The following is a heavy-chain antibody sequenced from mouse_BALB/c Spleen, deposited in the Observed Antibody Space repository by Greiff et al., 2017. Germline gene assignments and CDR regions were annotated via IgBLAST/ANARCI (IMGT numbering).Heavy chain of an antibody. CDR3: ARRYGNPAWFAY. J-gene: IGHJ3*01. D-gene: IGHD2-1*01. V-gene: IGHV2-9*02. Sequence: VQVVESGPGLVAPSQSLSITCTVSGFSLTSYGVHWVRQPPGKGLEWLGVIWAGGSTNYNSALMSRLSISKDNSKSQVFLKMNSLQTDDTAMYYCARRYGNPAWFAYWGQGTLVTVSA. CDR1: GFSLTSYG. CDR2: IWAGGST.